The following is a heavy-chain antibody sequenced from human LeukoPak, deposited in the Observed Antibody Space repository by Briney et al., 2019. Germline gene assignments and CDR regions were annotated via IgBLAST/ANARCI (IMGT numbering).Heavy chain of an antibody. V-gene: IGHV1-2*02. J-gene: IGHJ4*02. CDR3: ARVATRVRGVNGGECGY. Sequence: GASVKVSCKASGYTFTGYYMHWVRQAPGQGLEWMGWINPDSGGTNYAQKFQGRVTMTRDTSISTAYMELSRLRSDDTAVYYCARVATRVRGVNGGECGYWGQGTLVTVSS. CDR2: INPDSGGT. CDR1: GYTFTGYY. D-gene: IGHD3-10*01.